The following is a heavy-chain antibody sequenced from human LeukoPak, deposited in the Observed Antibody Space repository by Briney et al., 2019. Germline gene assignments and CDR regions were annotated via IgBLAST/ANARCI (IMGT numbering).Heavy chain of an antibody. CDR2: IKQDGSGK. D-gene: IGHD3-10*01. J-gene: IGHJ4*02. CDR1: GFTFSSYG. CDR3: AAERGVAY. V-gene: IGHV3-7*01. Sequence: GGSLRLSCAASGFTFSSYGMSWVGRAPGKGLEWEANIKQDGSGKYFVDSVKGGLTISRDNAKNSLYLQMNSLRAEDTAVYYCAAERGVAYWGQGTLVTVSS.